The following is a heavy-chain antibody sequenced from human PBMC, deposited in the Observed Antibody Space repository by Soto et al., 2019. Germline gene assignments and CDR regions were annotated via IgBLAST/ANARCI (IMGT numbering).Heavy chain of an antibody. D-gene: IGHD3-3*01. CDR2: INPATGAA. CDR3: ARGGGVGVAGSAAFDM. J-gene: IGHJ3*02. Sequence: QLHLVQSGAVVKKPGASVTVTCSASGYPVTAYYMHWVRQAPGRGLEWMGGINPATGAAKYTQTFQGRFTMTRDTSTSTVFMELSGLTSEATAVFYCARGGGVGVAGSAAFDMWGQGTLVTVSS. V-gene: IGHV1-2*02. CDR1: GYPVTAYY.